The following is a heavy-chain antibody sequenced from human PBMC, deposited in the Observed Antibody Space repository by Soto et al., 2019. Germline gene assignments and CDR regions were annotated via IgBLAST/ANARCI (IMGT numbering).Heavy chain of an antibody. Sequence: QVQLVESGGGVVQPGRSLRLSCAASGFTFSTYGMHWVRQAPGKGLEWVAAISYDGSNKYYADSVKGRFTISRDNSKNTLYLQRNSLRAEDTAVYYCAKDPTPDSSNWDYYYGMDVWGQGTTVTVSS. CDR2: ISYDGSNK. D-gene: IGHD6-13*01. CDR3: AKDPTPDSSNWDYYYGMDV. V-gene: IGHV3-30*18. J-gene: IGHJ6*02. CDR1: GFTFSTYG.